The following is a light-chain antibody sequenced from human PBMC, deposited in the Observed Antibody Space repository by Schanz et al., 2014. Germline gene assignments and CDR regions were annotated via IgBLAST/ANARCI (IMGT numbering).Light chain of an antibody. CDR2: DVS. J-gene: IGLJ2*01. Sequence: QSALTQPASVSGSPGQSITISCTGTSSDVGGYDFVSWYQQHPDKAPKLMIYDVSDRPSGVSNRFSGSGSGNTASLTVSGLQSEDEADYYCSSYAGSNGVLFGGGTKLTV. CDR3: SSYAGSNGVL. CDR1: SSDVGGYDF. V-gene: IGLV2-14*03.